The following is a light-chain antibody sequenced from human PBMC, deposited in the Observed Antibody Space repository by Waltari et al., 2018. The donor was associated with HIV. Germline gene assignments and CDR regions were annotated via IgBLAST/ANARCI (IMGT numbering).Light chain of an antibody. CDR1: ALPKQY. J-gene: IGLJ3*02. CDR2: KDS. V-gene: IGLV3-25*03. Sequence: SYELTQPPSVSVPPGQTARITCSGDALPKQYASWSKPKPGQAPVLAIYKDSERPSGIPERCSGSSSGTTVTLTISGVQAEDEADYYCQAADSSGTYKGNWVFGGGTKLTVL. CDR3: QAADSSGTYKGNWV.